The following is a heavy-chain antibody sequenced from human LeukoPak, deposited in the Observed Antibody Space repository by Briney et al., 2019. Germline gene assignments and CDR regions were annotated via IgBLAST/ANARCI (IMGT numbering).Heavy chain of an antibody. CDR1: GGSFTKHQ. CDR3: ARGRGCGGDCYFPTHFDY. CDR2: INDGGST. D-gene: IGHD2-21*02. J-gene: IGHJ4*02. V-gene: IGHV4-34*01. Sequence: PSETLSLTCAVYGGSFTKHQWSWIRQPPGKGLEWIGAINDGGSTNYNPSLKSRVTISVDTSKNQFSLKLSSVTAADTAVYYCARGRGCGGDCYFPTHFDYWGQGTLVTVSS.